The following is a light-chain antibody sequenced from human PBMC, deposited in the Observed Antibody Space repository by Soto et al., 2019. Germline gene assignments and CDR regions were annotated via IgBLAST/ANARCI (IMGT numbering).Light chain of an antibody. Sequence: QSALTQPASVSGSPGQSITISCTGTNNDVGSYTFVSWYQQHSGKAPKVLIYEVNKRPSGVSNRFSGSKSGNTASLTISGLQADDESDFYCCSYTGSNTFVFGTGTQLTVL. CDR2: EVN. CDR3: CSYTGSNTFV. CDR1: NNDVGSYTF. V-gene: IGLV2-23*02. J-gene: IGLJ7*01.